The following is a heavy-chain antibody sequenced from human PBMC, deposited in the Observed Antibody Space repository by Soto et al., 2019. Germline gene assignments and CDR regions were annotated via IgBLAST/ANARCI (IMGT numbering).Heavy chain of an antibody. CDR2: ITTNNGKT. CDR1: GYRFTSYG. J-gene: IGHJ3*02. CDR3: ARVLGGDSPPFAFDI. D-gene: IGHD2-21*02. V-gene: IGHV1-18*04. Sequence: ASVKVSCKASGYRFTSYGITWVRQAPGQGLEWMGWITTNNGKTNYAQKLQGRVTMTTDTSTSTAYMELRSLRSDDTAVYYCARVLGGDSPPFAFDISGKGTMVT.